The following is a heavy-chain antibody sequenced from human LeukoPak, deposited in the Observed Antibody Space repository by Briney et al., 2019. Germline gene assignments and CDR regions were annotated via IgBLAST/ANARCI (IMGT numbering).Heavy chain of an antibody. CDR2: ISSSSSYI. V-gene: IGHV3-21*01. CDR3: ARVGWEVTTDAGVTAFDY. CDR1: GFTFSSYS. J-gene: IGHJ4*02. Sequence: GSLRLSCAASGFTFSSYSMNWVRQAPGKGLEWVSSISSSSSYIYYADSVKGRFTISRDNAKNSLCLQMNSLRAEDTAVYYCARVGWEVTTDAGVTAFDYWGQGTLVTVSS. D-gene: IGHD4-17*01.